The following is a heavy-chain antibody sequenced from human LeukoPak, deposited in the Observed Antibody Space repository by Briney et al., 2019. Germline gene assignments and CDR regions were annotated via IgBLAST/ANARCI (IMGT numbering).Heavy chain of an antibody. CDR1: GYTFTSYH. CDR2: INLSGGST. J-gene: IGHJ4*02. CDR3: ARDVPGDSITYYFDY. V-gene: IGHV1-46*01. D-gene: IGHD3-10*02. Sequence: GASVKVSCKTSGYTFTSYHMHWVRQAPGQGLEWMGIINLSGGSTSHAQKFQGRVTMTRDTSTSTVYMELSSLRSEDTAVYYCARDVPGDSITYYFDYWGQGTLVTVSS.